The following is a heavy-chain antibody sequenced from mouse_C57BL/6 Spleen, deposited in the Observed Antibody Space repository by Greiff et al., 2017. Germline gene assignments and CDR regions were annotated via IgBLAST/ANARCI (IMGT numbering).Heavy chain of an antibody. Sequence: EVKLMESEGGLVQPGSSMKLSCTASGFTFSDYYMAWVRQVPEKGLEWVANINYDGSSTYYLDSLKSRFIISRDNAKNILYLQMSSLKSEDTATYYCARDSDLDAMDYWGQGTSVTVSS. CDR1: GFTFSDYY. CDR2: INYDGSST. J-gene: IGHJ4*01. V-gene: IGHV5-16*01. CDR3: ARDSDLDAMDY.